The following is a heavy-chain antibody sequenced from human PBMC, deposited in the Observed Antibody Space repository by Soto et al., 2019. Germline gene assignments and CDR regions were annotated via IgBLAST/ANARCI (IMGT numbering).Heavy chain of an antibody. V-gene: IGHV4-31*03. CDR2: IYYSGST. Sequence: PSETLSLTCTVSGGSISSGGYYWSWIRQHPGKGLEWIGYIYYSGSTYYNPSLKSRVTISVDTSKNQFSLKLSSVTAADTAVYYRARDLREDLPYGMDVWGQGTTVTVSS. CDR3: ARDLREDLPYGMDV. CDR1: GGSISSGGYY. J-gene: IGHJ6*02. D-gene: IGHD2-2*01.